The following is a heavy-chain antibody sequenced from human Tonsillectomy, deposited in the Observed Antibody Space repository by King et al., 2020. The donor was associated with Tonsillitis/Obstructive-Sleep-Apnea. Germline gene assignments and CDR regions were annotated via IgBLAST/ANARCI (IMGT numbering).Heavy chain of an antibody. V-gene: IGHV3-7*04. J-gene: IGHJ2*01. CDR2: IKLDGTEK. D-gene: IGHD5-12*01. CDR3: ARDIVPTIRYFDL. Sequence: VQLVESGGGLVQPGGSLRLSCAASGFTFSAYWMSWVRQAPGKGLEWVANIKLDGTEKYYVDSVKGRFTISRDNAKNSLYLQMNSLRAEDTAGYYCARDIVPTIRYFDLWGRGTLVTVSS. CDR1: GFTFSAYW.